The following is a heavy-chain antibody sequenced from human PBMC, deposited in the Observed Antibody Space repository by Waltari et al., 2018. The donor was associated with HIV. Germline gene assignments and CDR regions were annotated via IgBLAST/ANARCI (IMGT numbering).Heavy chain of an antibody. J-gene: IGHJ4*02. CDR2: INPRGERT. CDR1: GYTFTRYY. CDR3: ARGFSGFDY. V-gene: IGHV1-46*01. Sequence: QVQLVQSGAEVKKPGASVKVSCTASGYTFTRYYMHWVRQAPGQGLEWMGVINPRGERTVYAQKFQGRVTMTRDASTSTVYMVLSTLRSEDTAVYYCARGFSGFDYWGQGTLITVSS.